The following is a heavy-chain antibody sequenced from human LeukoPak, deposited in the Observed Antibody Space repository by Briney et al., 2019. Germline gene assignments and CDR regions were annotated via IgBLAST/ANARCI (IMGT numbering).Heavy chain of an antibody. D-gene: IGHD3-22*01. Sequence: SETLSLTCAVYGGSFSGYYWSWIRQPPGKGLEWIGEINHNGSTNYNPSLKSRVTISVDTSKNQFSLKLSSVTAADTAVYSCAGAQNGYYFVYWGQGTLVTASS. J-gene: IGHJ4*02. CDR1: GGSFSGYY. CDR2: INHNGST. CDR3: AGAQNGYYFVY. V-gene: IGHV4-34*01.